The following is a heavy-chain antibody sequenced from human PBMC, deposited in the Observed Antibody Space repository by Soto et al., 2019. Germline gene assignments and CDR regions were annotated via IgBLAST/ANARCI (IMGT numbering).Heavy chain of an antibody. CDR2: ISGSGGST. D-gene: IGHD3-16*01. CDR3: AKVSGEFYYYGMDV. Sequence: EVQLLESGGGLVQPGGSLRLSCAASGFTFSSYAMSWVRQAPGKGLEWVSAISGSGGSTYYADSVKGRFTISRDNAKNTLYLQMNSLRAEDTAVYYCAKVSGEFYYYGMDVWGQGTTVTVSS. CDR1: GFTFSSYA. V-gene: IGHV3-23*01. J-gene: IGHJ6*02.